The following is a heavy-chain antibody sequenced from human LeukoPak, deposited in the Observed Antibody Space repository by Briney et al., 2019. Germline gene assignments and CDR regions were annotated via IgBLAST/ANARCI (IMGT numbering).Heavy chain of an antibody. V-gene: IGHV3-66*01. J-gene: IGHJ6*02. D-gene: IGHD1-1*01. CDR3: ARDSPPPWILPRYYGMDV. CDR2: IYSGGST. Sequence: GSLRLSCAASGFTVSSNYMSWVRQAPGKGLEWVSVIYSGGSTYYADSVKGRFTISRDNSKNTLYLQMNSLRAEDTAVYYCARDSPPPWILPRYYGMDVWGQGTTVTVSS. CDR1: GFTVSSNY.